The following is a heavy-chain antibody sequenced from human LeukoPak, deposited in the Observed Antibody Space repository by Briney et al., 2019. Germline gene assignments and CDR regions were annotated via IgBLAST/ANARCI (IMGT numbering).Heavy chain of an antibody. CDR3: AREPPTPGYWHFDL. CDR1: GFTFCSHD. J-gene: IGHJ2*01. V-gene: IGHV3-13*01. D-gene: IGHD2-15*01. Sequence: GGSLSLSCVASGFTFCSHDIHWVRNVAGKGLDLLSAISTSDDIHYSDSVKCRFTIYRGDAENSVHLQMSSLTAGDTAVYFCAREPPTPGYWHFDLWGRGTLVTVSS. CDR2: ISTSDDI.